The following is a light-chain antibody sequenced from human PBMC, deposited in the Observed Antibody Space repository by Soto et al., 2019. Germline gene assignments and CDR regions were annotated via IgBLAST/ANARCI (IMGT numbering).Light chain of an antibody. Sequence: DIVMTQSPDSLAVSLGERATINCKSGQSVLYSSNNQNYLAWYQQKPGQPPKLLIYWASTRESGVPDRFSGSGSGTHFTLTISSLQAEDVAVYYCQQYFNAPLTFGGGTKVEI. CDR1: QSVLYSSNNQNY. J-gene: IGKJ4*01. CDR3: QQYFNAPLT. CDR2: WAS. V-gene: IGKV4-1*01.